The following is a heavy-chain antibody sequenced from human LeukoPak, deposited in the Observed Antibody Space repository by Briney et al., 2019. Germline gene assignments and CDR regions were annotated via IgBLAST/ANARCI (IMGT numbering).Heavy chain of an antibody. CDR1: GGSFSGYY. V-gene: IGHV4-34*01. CDR3: ARDYYYGMGV. CDR2: INHSGST. Sequence: SETLSLTCAVYGGSFSGYYWSWIRQPPGKGLEWIGEINHSGSTNYNPSLKSRVTISVDTSKNQFSLKLSSVTAADTAVYYCARDYYYGMGVWGKGTTVTVSS. J-gene: IGHJ6*04.